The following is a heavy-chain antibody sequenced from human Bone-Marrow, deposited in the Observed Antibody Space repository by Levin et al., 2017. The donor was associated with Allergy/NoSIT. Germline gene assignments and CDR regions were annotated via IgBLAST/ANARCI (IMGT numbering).Heavy chain of an antibody. CDR2: INPNSGAT. CDR3: AREHWRSSSCTHRVRQDALDL. Sequence: ASVKVSCKASGYTFTSHYIHWVRQAPGQGLEWMGSINPNSGATNFAQKFQGRVTMTRDTSISTGYMELSRLTSDDTAVFYCAREHWRSSSCTHRVRQDALDLWGQGTMVTVS. J-gene: IGHJ3*01. V-gene: IGHV1-2*02. D-gene: IGHD2-2*01. CDR1: GYTFTSHY.